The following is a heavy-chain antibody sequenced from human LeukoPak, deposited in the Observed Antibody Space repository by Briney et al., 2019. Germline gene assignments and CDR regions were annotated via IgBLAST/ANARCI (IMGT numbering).Heavy chain of an antibody. Sequence: SETLSLTCTVSGGSISSSSYYWSWVRQPPGKGLEWIGQIFHSGITSYNPSLKSRVTISVDKSKNQFSLQLTSVTAADTAVYYCARSPTKRVTEDYWGRGTLVTVSS. V-gene: IGHV4-39*07. CDR2: IFHSGIT. J-gene: IGHJ4*02. CDR1: GGSISSSSYY. D-gene: IGHD5-18*01. CDR3: ARSPTKRVTEDY.